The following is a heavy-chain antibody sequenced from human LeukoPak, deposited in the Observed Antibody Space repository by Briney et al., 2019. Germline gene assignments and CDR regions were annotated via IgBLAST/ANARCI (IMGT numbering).Heavy chain of an antibody. Sequence: ASVKVSCKASGGTFSSYAISWVRQAPGQGLEWVGGIIPIFGTANYAQKFQGRVTITTDESTSTAYMGLSSLRSEDTAVYYCATHSGSYYFAGDYWGQGTLVTVSS. CDR2: IIPIFGTA. CDR3: ATHSGSYYFAGDY. D-gene: IGHD1-26*01. J-gene: IGHJ4*02. V-gene: IGHV1-69*05. CDR1: GGTFSSYA.